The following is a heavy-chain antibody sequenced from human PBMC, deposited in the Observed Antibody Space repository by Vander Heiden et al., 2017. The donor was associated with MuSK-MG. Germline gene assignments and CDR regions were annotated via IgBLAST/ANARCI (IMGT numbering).Heavy chain of an antibody. CDR2: IIPIFGTA. J-gene: IGHJ6*02. D-gene: IGHD6-19*01. CDR1: GGTFSSYA. Sequence: VQLVQSGAEVKKPGSAVQVSCKASGGTFSSYAISWVRQAPGQGLEWMGGIIPIFGTANYAQKFQGRVTITADESTSTAYMELSSLRSEDTAVYYCAREGVAGEYYYYGMDVWGQGTTVTVSS. V-gene: IGHV1-69*01. CDR3: AREGVAGEYYYYGMDV.